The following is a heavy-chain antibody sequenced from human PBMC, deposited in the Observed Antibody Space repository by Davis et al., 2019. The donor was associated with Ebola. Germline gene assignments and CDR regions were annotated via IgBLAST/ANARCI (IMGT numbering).Heavy chain of an antibody. V-gene: IGHV3-74*01. CDR3: ARVRRVAFDI. J-gene: IGHJ3*02. Sequence: GESLKISCIASGFTFSSYWMHWVRQAPGKGLVWVSRISSDGRSTSYADSVKGRFTISRDNAKNSLYLQMNSLRAEDTAVYYCARVRRVAFDIWGQGTMVTVSS. CDR1: GFTFSSYW. CDR2: ISSDGRST.